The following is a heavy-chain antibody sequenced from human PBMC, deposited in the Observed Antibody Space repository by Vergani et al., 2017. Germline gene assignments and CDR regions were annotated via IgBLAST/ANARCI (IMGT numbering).Heavy chain of an antibody. V-gene: IGHV1-8*01. Sequence: QVQLVQSGAEVKKPGASVKVSCKASGYTFTSYDINWVRQATGQGLEWMGWMNPNSGNTGYAQKFQGRVTMTRNTSISTAYMELSSLRSEDTAVYYCARGLRKRERLDYYYYGMDVWGQGTTVTVSS. J-gene: IGHJ6*02. CDR2: MNPNSGNT. CDR1: GYTFTSYD. D-gene: IGHD1-1*01. CDR3: ARGLRKRERLDYYYYGMDV.